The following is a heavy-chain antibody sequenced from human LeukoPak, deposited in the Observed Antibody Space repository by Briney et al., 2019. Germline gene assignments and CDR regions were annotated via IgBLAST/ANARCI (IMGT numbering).Heavy chain of an antibody. Sequence: PGGSLRLSCAASGFTFSSYGMHWVRQAPGKGLEGVAVISYDGSNKYYADSVKGRFTISRDNSKNTLYLQMNSLRAEDTAVYYCASLTVGATGHCWGQGILVTVSS. J-gene: IGHJ4*02. CDR1: GFTFSSYG. CDR3: ASLTVGATGHC. CDR2: ISYDGSNK. D-gene: IGHD1-26*01. V-gene: IGHV3-30*03.